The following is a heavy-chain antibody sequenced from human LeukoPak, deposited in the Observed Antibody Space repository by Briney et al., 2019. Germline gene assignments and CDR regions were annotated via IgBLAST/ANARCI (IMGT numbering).Heavy chain of an antibody. CDR1: GGSISSSSAY. V-gene: IGHV4-39*01. J-gene: IGHJ4*02. D-gene: IGHD5-18*01. CDR3: VSPRGFSYGYFDY. Sequence: SSETLSLTCTVSGGSISSSSAYWGWIRQPPGKGLEWIGSIYYSKNTYYNPSLKSRLTISADTSKNQFSLTLGSVSATDTAVYYCVSPRGFSYGYFDYWGQGTLVTVSS. CDR2: IYYSKNT.